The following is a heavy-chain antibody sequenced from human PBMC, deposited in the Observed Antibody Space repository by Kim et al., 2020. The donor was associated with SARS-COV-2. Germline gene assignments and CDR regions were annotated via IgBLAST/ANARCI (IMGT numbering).Heavy chain of an antibody. J-gene: IGHJ4*02. Sequence: GGSLRLSCAAPGLTFSRHWMSWVRQAPGKGLEWVANIKQDGSEKYYVDSVKGRSTISRDTAKNSLYLQMNSLRAEDTAVYYCARDVAVAGFDYWGQGTL. D-gene: IGHD6-19*01. CDR1: GLTFSRHW. CDR3: ARDVAVAGFDY. V-gene: IGHV3-7*03. CDR2: IKQDGSEK.